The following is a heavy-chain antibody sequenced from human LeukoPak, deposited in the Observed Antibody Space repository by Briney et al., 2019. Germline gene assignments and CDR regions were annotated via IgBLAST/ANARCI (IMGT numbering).Heavy chain of an antibody. CDR2: INHSGST. J-gene: IGHJ4*02. D-gene: IGHD6-19*01. CDR1: GGSFSGYY. CDR3: ARGGYDIAVAGTRKEYYFDY. V-gene: IGHV4-34*01. Sequence: SETLSLTCAVYGGSFSGYYWSWIRQPPGKGLEWIGEINHSGSTNYNPSLKSRVTISVDTSKNQFSLKLSPVTAADTAVYYCARGGYDIAVAGTRKEYYFDYWGQGTLVTVSS.